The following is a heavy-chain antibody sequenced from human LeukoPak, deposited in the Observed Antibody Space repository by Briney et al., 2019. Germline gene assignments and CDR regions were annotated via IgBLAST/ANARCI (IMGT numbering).Heavy chain of an antibody. D-gene: IGHD6-6*01. V-gene: IGHV3-7*01. J-gene: IGHJ4*02. CDR1: GFSFSRYW. CDR2: IKQDGSEK. Sequence: GGSLRLSCAASGFSFSRYWMSWVRQAPGKGLEWVASIKQDGSEKDYVDSVKGRFTISRDNAKNSLYLQMNSLRAEDSVVYYCGRVEYSSSSLDYWGQGTLVTVSP. CDR3: GRVEYSSSSLDY.